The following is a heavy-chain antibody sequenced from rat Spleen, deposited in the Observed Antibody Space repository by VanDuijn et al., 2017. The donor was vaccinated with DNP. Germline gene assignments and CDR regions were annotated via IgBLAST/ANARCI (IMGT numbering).Heavy chain of an antibody. Sequence: EVQLVESGGGLVQPGRSLKLSCVASGFTISSNWMYWIRQAPGKGLEWVASITNTDRTEYVDSVKGRFAISRANAKDNLYLQMNSLRSEEAVTYYCARQELRGGWYCDYWGQGVMVAVSS. CDR1: GFTISSNW. V-gene: IGHV5-31*01. J-gene: IGHJ2*01. CDR2: ITNTDRT. D-gene: IGHD1-11*01. CDR3: ARQELRGGWYCDY.